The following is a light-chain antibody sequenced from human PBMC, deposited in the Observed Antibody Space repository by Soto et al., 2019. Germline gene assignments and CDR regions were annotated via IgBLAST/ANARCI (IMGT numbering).Light chain of an antibody. Sequence: QSVLTQPPSASGSPGQSVAISCTGTSSDVGGYNYVSWYQQHPGKAPKLMIYEVNKRPSGVPDRFSGSKSGNTASLTASGLQAEDEADYYCSSYACSSNVFGTGTKLTVL. CDR3: SSYACSSNV. CDR1: SSDVGGYNY. J-gene: IGLJ1*01. CDR2: EVN. V-gene: IGLV2-8*01.